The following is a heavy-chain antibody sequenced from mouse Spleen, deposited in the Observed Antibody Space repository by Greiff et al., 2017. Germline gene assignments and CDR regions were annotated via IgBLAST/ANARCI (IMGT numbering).Heavy chain of an antibody. CDR2: IYPGDGDT. J-gene: IGHJ2*01. CDR1: GYAFSSYW. CDR3: ARKGPFDY. V-gene: IGHV1-80*01. Sequence: QVQLKQSGAELVKPGASVKISCKASGYAFSSYWRNWVKQRPGKGLEWIGQIYPGDGDTNYNGKFKGKATLTADKSSSTAYMQLSSLTSEDSAVYFCARKGPFDYWGQGTTLTVSS.